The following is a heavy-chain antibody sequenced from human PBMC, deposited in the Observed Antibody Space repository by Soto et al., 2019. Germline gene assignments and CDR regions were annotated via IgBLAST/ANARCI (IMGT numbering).Heavy chain of an antibody. D-gene: IGHD6-13*01. CDR1: GYTFTSYG. J-gene: IGHJ4*02. Sequence: ASVKVSCKASGYTFTSYGISWVRRAPGQGLEWMGWISAYNGNTNYAQKLQGRVTMTTDTSTSTAYMELRSLRSDDTAVYYCARDWAAADPFDYWGQGTLVTVSS. CDR2: ISAYNGNT. CDR3: ARDWAAADPFDY. V-gene: IGHV1-18*01.